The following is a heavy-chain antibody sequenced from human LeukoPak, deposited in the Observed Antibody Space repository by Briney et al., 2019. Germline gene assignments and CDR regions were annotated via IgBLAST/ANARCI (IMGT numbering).Heavy chain of an antibody. D-gene: IGHD2-15*01. Sequence: PGGSLRLSCAASGFTFSSYGMNWVRQAPGKGLEWVSVIYSGGNTYYADSVKGRFTISRDNSKNTLYLQMNSLRAEDTAVYYCERGYWSGGSCYPAWFDPWGQGTLVTVSS. V-gene: IGHV3-53*01. J-gene: IGHJ5*02. CDR2: IYSGGNT. CDR1: GFTFSSYG. CDR3: ERGYWSGGSCYPAWFDP.